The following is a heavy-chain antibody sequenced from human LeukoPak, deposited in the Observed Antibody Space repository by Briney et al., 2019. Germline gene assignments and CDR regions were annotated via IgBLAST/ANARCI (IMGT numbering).Heavy chain of an antibody. V-gene: IGHV3-23*01. Sequence: SGGSLRLACAASGFTFSSYAMAWVRQAPGKGLEWVSAFSATDGSAQYAESVEGRFTISRDNSKNTLFLQMNSLGAEDTAVYYCARAKIAAAGTGAFDVWGQGTRVTASS. J-gene: IGHJ3*01. CDR1: GFTFSSYA. CDR2: FSATDGSA. D-gene: IGHD6-13*01. CDR3: ARAKIAAAGTGAFDV.